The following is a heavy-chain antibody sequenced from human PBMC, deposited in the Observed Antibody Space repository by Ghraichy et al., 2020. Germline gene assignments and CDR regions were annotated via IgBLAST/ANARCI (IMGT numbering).Heavy chain of an antibody. CDR2: IDPSSSTI. CDR3: ARDSFRPPATAGPDFDY. Sequence: GGSLRLSCAASGFTFRSYSMNWVRQAPGKGLEWVSYIDPSSSTIYYADSVRGRFTISRDNAKSSLYLQMNSLSDEDTAVYYCARDSFRPPATAGPDFDYWGQGTLVTVSS. D-gene: IGHD6-13*01. CDR1: GFTFRSYS. V-gene: IGHV3-48*02. J-gene: IGHJ4*02.